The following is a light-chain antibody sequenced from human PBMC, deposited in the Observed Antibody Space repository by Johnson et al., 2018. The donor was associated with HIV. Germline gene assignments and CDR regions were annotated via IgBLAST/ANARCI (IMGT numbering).Light chain of an antibody. V-gene: IGLV1-44*01. Sequence: QSVLTQAPPASGTPGQRVTISCSGSSSNIGSNTVNWYQQLPGTTPKLLIYSNNQRPSGVPDRFSGSQSGTSASLAISGLQSEDEADYYCASWDDSLNGRVFGTGTKVTVL. CDR3: ASWDDSLNGRV. CDR2: SNN. J-gene: IGLJ1*01. CDR1: SSNIGSNT.